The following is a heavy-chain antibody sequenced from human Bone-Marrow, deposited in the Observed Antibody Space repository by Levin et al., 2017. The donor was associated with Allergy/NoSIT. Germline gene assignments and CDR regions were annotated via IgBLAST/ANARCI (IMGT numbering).Heavy chain of an antibody. J-gene: IGHJ4*02. Sequence: SQTLSLTCVVSGDNVSSNSGVWNWIRQSPLRGLEWMGRTYYSSQWYTEYSESLRSRITIKSDTSKNQISLTLNSVTPEDTAVYYCARDEGLGLQISSWGQGTLVTVSS. CDR1: GDNVSSNSGV. CDR3: ARDEGLGLQISS. D-gene: IGHD5-24*01. V-gene: IGHV6-1*01. CDR2: TYYSSQWYT.